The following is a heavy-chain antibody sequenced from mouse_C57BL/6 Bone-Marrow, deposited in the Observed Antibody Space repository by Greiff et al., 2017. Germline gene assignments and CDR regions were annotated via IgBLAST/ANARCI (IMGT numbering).Heavy chain of an antibody. Sequence: VQLQQSGPELVKPGDSVKISCKASGYSFTGYFMNWVMQSHGKSLEWIGRINPYNGDTFYNQKFKGKGPLTVDQSSSTAHMELRSLTSEDSAVYYCARNYGSSLAWFAYWGQGTLVTVSA. CDR2: INPYNGDT. CDR1: GYSFTGYF. CDR3: ARNYGSSLAWFAY. V-gene: IGHV1-20*01. D-gene: IGHD1-1*01. J-gene: IGHJ3*01.